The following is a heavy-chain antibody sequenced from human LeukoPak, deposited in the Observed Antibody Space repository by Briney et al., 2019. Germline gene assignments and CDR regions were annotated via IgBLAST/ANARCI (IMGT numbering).Heavy chain of an antibody. Sequence: PGGSLRLSCAASGFTFSDYFMSWIRQAPGKGLEWVALISYDGGDKYYAESMKGRITISRDDAENTLYLQMNNLRPDDTAFYFCVKEGVEYSYSYGDYWGQGTLVTVSS. CDR2: ISYDGGDK. CDR1: GFTFSDYF. J-gene: IGHJ4*02. CDR3: VKEGVEYSYSYGDY. D-gene: IGHD3-16*01. V-gene: IGHV3-30*18.